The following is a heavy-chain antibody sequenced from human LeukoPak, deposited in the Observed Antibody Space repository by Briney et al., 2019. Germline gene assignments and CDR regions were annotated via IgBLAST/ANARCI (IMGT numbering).Heavy chain of an antibody. CDR1: GFTFSNYN. V-gene: IGHV3-21*01. CDR2: ITSDGRLK. J-gene: IGHJ4*02. Sequence: GGSLRLSCAASGFTFSNYNMNWVRQAPGKSLEWVSSITSDGRLKYYVDSVRGRFTISRDNDKTSLFLQVDSLRDEDTAVYYCARRAGDYSHPYDYWGQGTLVTVSS. D-gene: IGHD3-22*01. CDR3: ARRAGDYSHPYDY.